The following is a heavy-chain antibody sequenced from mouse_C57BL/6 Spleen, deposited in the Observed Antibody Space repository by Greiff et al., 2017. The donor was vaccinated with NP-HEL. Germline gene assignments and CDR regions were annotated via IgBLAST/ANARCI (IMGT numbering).Heavy chain of an antibody. CDR1: GYTFTSYW. V-gene: IGHV1-64*01. CDR2: IHPNSGST. CDR3: ARRSSLAWFAY. Sequence: VQLQQPGAELVKPGASVKLSCKASGYTFTSYWMHWVKQRPGQGLEWIGMIHPNSGSTNYNEKFKSKATLTVDKSSSTAYMQLSSLTSEDSAVYYCARRSSLAWFAYWGQGTLVTVSA. D-gene: IGHD1-1*01. J-gene: IGHJ3*01.